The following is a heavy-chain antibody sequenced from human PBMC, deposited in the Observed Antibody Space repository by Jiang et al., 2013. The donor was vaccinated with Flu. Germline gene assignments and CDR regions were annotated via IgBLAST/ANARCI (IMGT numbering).Heavy chain of an antibody. CDR1: GYTFTSYA. D-gene: IGHD6-13*01. V-gene: IGHV1-3*01. CDR2: INAGNGNT. CDR3: ALTKPGIAAAGTLDY. J-gene: IGHJ4*02. Sequence: SGYTFTSYAMHWVRQAPGQRLEWMGWINAGNGNTKYSQKFQGRVTITRDTSASTAYMELSSLRSEDTAVYYCALTKPGIAAAGTLDYWGQGTLVTVSS.